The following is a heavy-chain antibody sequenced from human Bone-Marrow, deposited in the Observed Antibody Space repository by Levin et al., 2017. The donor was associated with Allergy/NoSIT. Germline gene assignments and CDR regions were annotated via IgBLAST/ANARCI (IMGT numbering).Heavy chain of an antibody. D-gene: IGHD6-13*01. V-gene: IGHV3-23*01. J-gene: IGHJ4*02. CDR1: GFTFSSYA. Sequence: SGESLKISCAASGFTFSSYAMSWVRQAPGKGLEWVSAISASGISTYYADSVKGRFTMSRDNSKNTLFLQMNSLRADDTAVYYCAKRMGAAGTGTYYFDYWGQGTLVTVSS. CDR2: ISASGIST. CDR3: AKRMGAAGTGTYYFDY.